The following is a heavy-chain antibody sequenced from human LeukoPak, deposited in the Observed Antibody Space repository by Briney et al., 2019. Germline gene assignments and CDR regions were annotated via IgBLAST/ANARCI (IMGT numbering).Heavy chain of an antibody. CDR3: VRDARGSGSYYSDY. D-gene: IGHD1-26*01. V-gene: IGHV3-30-3*01. CDR2: ISYDGSNK. Sequence: GGSLRLSCAASGFTFTSYAMHWVRQAPGKGLEWGAVISYDGSNKYYADSVKGRFTISRDNSKNTLYVQMNSLRAEDTAVYYCVRDARGSGSYYSDYWGQGTLVTVSS. J-gene: IGHJ4*02. CDR1: GFTFTSYA.